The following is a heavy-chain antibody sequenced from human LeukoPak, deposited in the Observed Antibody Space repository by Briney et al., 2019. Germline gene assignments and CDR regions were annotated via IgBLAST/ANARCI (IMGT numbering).Heavy chain of an antibody. V-gene: IGHV4-39*06. D-gene: IGHD2-15*01. J-gene: IGHJ4*02. CDR1: GGSISSSSYY. CDR2: IYYSGST. Sequence: PSETLSLTCTVSGGSISSSSYYWGWIRQPPGKGLEWIGSIYYSGSTYYNPSLKSRVTISVDTSKNQFPLKLSSVTAADTAVYYCARAGYCSGGSCYPTSYFDYWGQGTLVTVSS. CDR3: ARAGYCSGGSCYPTSYFDY.